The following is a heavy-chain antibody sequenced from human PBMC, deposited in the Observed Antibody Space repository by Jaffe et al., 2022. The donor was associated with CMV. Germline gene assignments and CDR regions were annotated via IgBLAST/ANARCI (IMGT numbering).Heavy chain of an antibody. CDR2: INHSGST. Sequence: QVQLQQWGAGLLKPSETLSLTCAVYGGSFSGYYWSWIRQPPGKGLEWIGEINHSGSTNYNPSLKSRVTISVDTSKNQFSLKLSSVTAADTAVYYCARGFPGLAVAGTLGGFGFDYWGQGTLVTVSS. CDR3: ARGFPGLAVAGTLGGFGFDY. CDR1: GGSFSGYY. J-gene: IGHJ4*02. V-gene: IGHV4-34*01. D-gene: IGHD6-19*01.